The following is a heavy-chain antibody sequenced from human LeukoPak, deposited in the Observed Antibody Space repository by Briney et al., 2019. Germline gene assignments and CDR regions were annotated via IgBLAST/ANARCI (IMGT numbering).Heavy chain of an antibody. D-gene: IGHD6-13*01. CDR1: GFTFSSYA. Sequence: GGSLRLSCAASGFTFSSYAMHWVRQAPGKGLEWVAVISFEINNNYYADSVKGRFAISRDNSKNTLYLQMNSVRPEDTAVYHCARGTGDTSSWYHDYWGQGTLVTVS. V-gene: IGHV3-30*09. CDR3: ARGTGDTSSWYHDY. CDR2: ISFEINNN. J-gene: IGHJ4*02.